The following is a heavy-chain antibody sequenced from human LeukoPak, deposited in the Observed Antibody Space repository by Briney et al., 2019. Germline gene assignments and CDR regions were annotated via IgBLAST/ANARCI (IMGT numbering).Heavy chain of an antibody. J-gene: IGHJ4*02. D-gene: IGHD5-18*01. Sequence: GESLKISGKGSRYSFSNYWIAWVRQMPGKGLEWMGIIYPGDSDTRYSPSFQGQVTISADKSISTAYLQWSSLKASDTAMYYCARVGYSYGYRYFDYWGQGTLVTVSS. CDR1: RYSFSNYW. CDR2: IYPGDSDT. V-gene: IGHV5-51*01. CDR3: ARVGYSYGYRYFDY.